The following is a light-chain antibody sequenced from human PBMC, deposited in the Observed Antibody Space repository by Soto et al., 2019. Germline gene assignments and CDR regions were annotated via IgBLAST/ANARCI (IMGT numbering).Light chain of an antibody. CDR2: DAS. Sequence: EIVLTQSPATLSLSPGERATLSCRASQSVSSYLAWYQQKPGQAPRLLIYDASNRATGIPARFSGSGSGTDFTLPISSLEPEDFAVYYCQLRSNWPPYTFGQGTKLEIK. V-gene: IGKV3-11*01. CDR1: QSVSSY. CDR3: QLRSNWPPYT. J-gene: IGKJ2*01.